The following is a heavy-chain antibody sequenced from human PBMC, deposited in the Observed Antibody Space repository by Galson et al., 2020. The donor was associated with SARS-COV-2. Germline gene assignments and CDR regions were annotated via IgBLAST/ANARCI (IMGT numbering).Heavy chain of an antibody. CDR3: ARDYDDVLAGNDYYRDV. CDR1: GFSLSTSGMC. CDR2: IDWDDDK. Sequence: SGPTLAKPSQTLTLTCTFSGFSLSTSGMCVSWIRQPPGKALEWLARIDWDDDKYYSTSLKPRLTISKATSKNQGVLTMTNMDPVDTATYYCARDYDDVLAGNDYYRDVWGKGTTVTVSS. V-gene: IGHV2-70*11. J-gene: IGHJ6*03. D-gene: IGHD3-9*01.